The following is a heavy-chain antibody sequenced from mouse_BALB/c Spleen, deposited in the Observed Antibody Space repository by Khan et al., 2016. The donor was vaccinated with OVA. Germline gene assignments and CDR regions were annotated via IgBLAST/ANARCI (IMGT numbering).Heavy chain of an antibody. CDR2: IYPGNGYT. Sequence: EVQLQESGAELGRPGSSVKLSCKTSGNTFTSYGIKWVKQRPGQGLEWIGYIYPGNGYTEYNEKFQGKAILTSDTYSRTAYMQLRSLTSEYSAIYYCTTAYFRYYFDYWGQGTTLTVSS. V-gene: IGHV1S134*01. D-gene: IGHD2-14*01. CDR1: GNTFTSYG. CDR3: TTAYFRYYFDY. J-gene: IGHJ2*01.